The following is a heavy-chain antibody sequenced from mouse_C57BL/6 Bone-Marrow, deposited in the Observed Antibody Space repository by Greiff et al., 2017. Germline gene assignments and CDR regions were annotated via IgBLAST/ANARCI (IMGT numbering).Heavy chain of an antibody. CDR1: GYTFTSYD. J-gene: IGHJ4*01. Sequence: QVQLQQSGPELVKPGASVKLSCKASGYTFTSYDINWVKQRPGQGLEWIGWIYPRDGSTKYTEKFKGKATLTVDTSSSTAYMELHSLTSEDSAVYFCARPYGSSYEAMDYWGQGTSVTVSS. CDR3: ARPYGSSYEAMDY. CDR2: IYPRDGST. V-gene: IGHV1-85*01. D-gene: IGHD1-1*01.